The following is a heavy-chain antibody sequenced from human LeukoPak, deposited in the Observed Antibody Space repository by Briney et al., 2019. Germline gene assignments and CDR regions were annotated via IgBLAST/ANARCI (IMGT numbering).Heavy chain of an antibody. D-gene: IGHD3-22*01. CDR3: ARDGDYYDSSGYYPYYYYYYMDV. V-gene: IGHV1-46*01. CDR1: GYTFTSYY. J-gene: IGHJ6*03. Sequence: GASVKVSCKASGYTFTSYYMHWVRQAPGQGLEWMGIINPSGGSTSCAQKFQGRVTMTRDTSTSTVYMELSSLRSEDTAVYYCARDGDYYDSSGYYPYYYYYYMDVWGKGTTVTVSS. CDR2: INPSGGST.